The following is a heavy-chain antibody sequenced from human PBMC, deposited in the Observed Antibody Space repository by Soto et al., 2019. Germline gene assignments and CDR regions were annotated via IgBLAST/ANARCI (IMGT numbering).Heavy chain of an antibody. V-gene: IGHV6-1*01. CDR2: TYYRSKWYN. J-gene: IGHJ6*02. CDR1: GDSVSSNSAA. Sequence: PTLSLTCAISGDSVSSNSAAWNWIRQCPSRGLEWLGRTYYRSKWYNDYAVSVKSRITINPDTSKNQFSLQLNSVTPEDTAVYYCARAPLYRKYYYYGMDVWGQGTTVTVSS. CDR3: ARAPLYRKYYYYGMDV.